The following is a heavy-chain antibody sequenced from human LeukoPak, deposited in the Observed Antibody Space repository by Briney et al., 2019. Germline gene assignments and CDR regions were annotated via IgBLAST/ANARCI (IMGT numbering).Heavy chain of an antibody. V-gene: IGHV4-4*07. Sequence: SETLSLTCTVSGGSISSYYWSWIRQPAGKGLEWIGRIYTSGSTNYNTSLKSRVTMSVDTSKNQFSLKLSSVTAADTAVYYCARDVGDFWSGYYTDYYHYMDVWGKGTTVTVSS. CDR2: IYTSGST. D-gene: IGHD3-3*01. CDR1: GGSISSYY. CDR3: ARDVGDFWSGYYTDYYHYMDV. J-gene: IGHJ6*03.